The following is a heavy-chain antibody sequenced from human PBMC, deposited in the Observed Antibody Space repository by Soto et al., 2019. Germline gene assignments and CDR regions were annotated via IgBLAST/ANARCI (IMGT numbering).Heavy chain of an antibody. D-gene: IGHD3-10*01. CDR1: GGNIRSGGYS. J-gene: IGHJ5*02. V-gene: IGHV4-30-2*01. Sequence: THSLTSTVSGGNIRSGGYSWSWIRQPPGKGLEWIGYIYHSGSTYYNPSLKSRVTISVDRSKNQFSLKLSSVTAADTAVYYCARSVTMVRGGGNWFDPWGQGTLVTVSS. CDR3: ARSVTMVRGGGNWFDP. CDR2: IYHSGST.